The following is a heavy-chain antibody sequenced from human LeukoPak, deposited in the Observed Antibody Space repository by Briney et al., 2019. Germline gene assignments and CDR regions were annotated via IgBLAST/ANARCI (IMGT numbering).Heavy chain of an antibody. Sequence: ASVKVSCKASGGTFSSYAISWVRQAPGQGLEWMGRIIPILGIANYAQKFQGRVTITADKSTSTAYMELSNLRAEDTAVYYCSRDYTPRLEVLFGYYGIDVWGQGTTVTVSS. V-gene: IGHV1-69*04. CDR1: GGTFSSYA. CDR2: IIPILGIA. J-gene: IGHJ6*02. D-gene: IGHD3-3*01. CDR3: SRDYTPRLEVLFGYYGIDV.